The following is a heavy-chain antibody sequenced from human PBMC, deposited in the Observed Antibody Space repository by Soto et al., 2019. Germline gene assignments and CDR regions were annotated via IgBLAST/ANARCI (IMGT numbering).Heavy chain of an antibody. CDR2: IRSKAYGGTT. Sequence: AGGSLRLSCTASGFTFGDYAMSWVRQAPGKGLEWVGFIRSKAYGGTTEYAASVKGRFTISRDDSKSIAYLQMNSLKTEDTAVYYCTRESPQYSSSGGDHSSYGMDVWGQGTTVTVSS. D-gene: IGHD6-6*01. CDR3: TRESPQYSSSGGDHSSYGMDV. CDR1: GFTFGDYA. V-gene: IGHV3-49*04. J-gene: IGHJ6*02.